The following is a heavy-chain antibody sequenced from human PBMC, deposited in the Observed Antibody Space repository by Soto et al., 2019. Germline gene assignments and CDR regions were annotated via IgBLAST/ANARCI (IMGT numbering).Heavy chain of an antibody. CDR2: IYHSGST. J-gene: IGHJ4*02. D-gene: IGHD2-21*01. CDR1: GGSISSTHS. CDR3: ARAVALPGLFYFDF. Sequence: QVQLQESGPRLVRPSETLSLTCAVSGGSISSTHSWSWVRQPPGKGLEWIAEIYHSGSTNYNPSLKSRATISADKSKNQFSLKLNSVTAADTAVYFCARAVALPGLFYFDFWGQGTLVTVSS. V-gene: IGHV4-4*02.